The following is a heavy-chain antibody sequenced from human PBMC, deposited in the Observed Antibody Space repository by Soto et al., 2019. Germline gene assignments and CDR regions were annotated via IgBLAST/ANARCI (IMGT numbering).Heavy chain of an antibody. CDR2: LSYDEDTK. CDR3: ARANNGRYGAFEI. J-gene: IGHJ3*02. D-gene: IGHD2-15*01. Sequence: QVQVVESGGDVVQPGRSLRLSCAASGFTFNSYGMHWVRQAPGKGLEWVAVLSYDEDTKYYADSVKGRFTVSGDRSKNTLFLQMNSLRAEDTALYYCARANNGRYGAFEIWGQGTVVTVSS. V-gene: IGHV3-30*03. CDR1: GFTFNSYG.